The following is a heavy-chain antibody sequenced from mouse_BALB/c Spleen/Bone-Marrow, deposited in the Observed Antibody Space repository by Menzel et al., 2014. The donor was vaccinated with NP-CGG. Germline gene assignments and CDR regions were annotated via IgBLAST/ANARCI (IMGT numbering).Heavy chain of an antibody. V-gene: IGHV2-9*02. D-gene: IGHD1-1*01. CDR3: AREGGYYYGSRVAWFAY. J-gene: IGHJ3*01. CDR2: IWAGGST. Sequence: VKLVESGPGLVAPSQGLSITCTVSGFSLTSYGVHWVRQPPGKGLEWLGVIWAGGSTNYNSALMSRLSISKDNSKSQVFLKMNSLQTDDTAMYYCAREGGYYYGSRVAWFAYWGQGTLVTVSA. CDR1: GFSLTSYG.